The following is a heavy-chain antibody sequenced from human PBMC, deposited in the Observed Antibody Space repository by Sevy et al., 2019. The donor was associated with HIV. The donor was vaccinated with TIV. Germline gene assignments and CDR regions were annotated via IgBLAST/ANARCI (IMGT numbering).Heavy chain of an antibody. CDR2: INHSGST. D-gene: IGHD2-2*01. CDR1: GGSLSGYY. J-gene: IGHJ3*02. V-gene: IGHV4-34*01. Sequence: SETLSLTCAVYGGSLSGYYWNWIRQPPGKGLEWVGEINHSGSTNYNPSLKSRVTISVDTSNNQFSLKLSSVTAADPAVYYCARHCSSSSCSHAFDIWGQGTMVTVSS. CDR3: ARHCSSSSCSHAFDI.